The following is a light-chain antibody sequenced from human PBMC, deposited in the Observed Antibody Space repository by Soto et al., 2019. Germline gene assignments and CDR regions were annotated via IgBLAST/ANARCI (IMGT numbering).Light chain of an antibody. J-gene: IGKJ5*01. V-gene: IGKV1D-12*01. Sequence: DIQMTQSPSSVSASVGDRVTITWRASQGVRNWLAWYKQKPGIDPKLLIYAASSLQSGVPSRFSGSGSGTDFTLTISSLQPEDFATYYCQQANSFPITFGQGTRLEIK. CDR2: AAS. CDR1: QGVRNW. CDR3: QQANSFPIT.